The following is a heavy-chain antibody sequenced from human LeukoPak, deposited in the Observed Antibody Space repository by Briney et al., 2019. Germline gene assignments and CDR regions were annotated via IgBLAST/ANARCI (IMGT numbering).Heavy chain of an antibody. Sequence: GASVKVSCKASGGTFSSYAISWVRQAPGQGLEWMGWMNPNSGNTGYAQKFQGRVTMTRNTSISTAYMELSSLRSEDTAVYYCARGRSGYALDYWGQGTLVTVSS. CDR1: GGTFSSYA. D-gene: IGHD5-12*01. V-gene: IGHV1-8*02. CDR2: MNPNSGNT. J-gene: IGHJ4*02. CDR3: ARGRSGYALDY.